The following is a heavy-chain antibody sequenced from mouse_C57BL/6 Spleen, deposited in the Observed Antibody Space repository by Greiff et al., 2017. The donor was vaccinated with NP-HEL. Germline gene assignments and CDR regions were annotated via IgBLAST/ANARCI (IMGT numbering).Heavy chain of an antibody. Sequence: VKLMESGPELVKPGASVKISCKASGYAFSSSWMNWVKQRPGKGLEWIGRIYPGDGDTNYNGKFKGKATLTADKSSSTAYMQLSSLTSEDSAVYFCAREGYYYGSGFAYWGQGTLVTVSA. J-gene: IGHJ3*01. V-gene: IGHV1-82*01. D-gene: IGHD1-1*01. CDR1: GYAFSSSW. CDR3: AREGYYYGSGFAY. CDR2: IYPGDGDT.